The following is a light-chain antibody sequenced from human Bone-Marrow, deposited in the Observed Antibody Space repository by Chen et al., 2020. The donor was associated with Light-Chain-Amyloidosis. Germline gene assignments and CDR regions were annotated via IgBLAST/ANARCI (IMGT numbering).Light chain of an antibody. CDR1: QTISSNY. J-gene: IGKJ4*01. CDR3: QQYGTSPLT. Sequence: EIVLTQSPGTLFLSPGEGANLSCRASQTISSNYLTWYQQKFGQAPRLLIYGSSSRVTGIPDRFTGSGSGTDFTLTINRLEPEDFAMYYCQQYGTSPLTFGGGTKVEIK. V-gene: IGKV3-20*01. CDR2: GSS.